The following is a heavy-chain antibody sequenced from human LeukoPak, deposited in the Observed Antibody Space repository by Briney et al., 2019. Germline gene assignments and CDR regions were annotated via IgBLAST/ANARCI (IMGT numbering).Heavy chain of an antibody. CDR3: ARRSAAAGIDAFDI. CDR2: MGTGDDT. V-gene: IGHV3-13*01. CDR1: GFTLSNYD. D-gene: IGHD6-13*01. Sequence: GGSLRLSCAASGFTLSNYDMHWVRQPTGKGLEWVSSMGTGDDTYFSGSVKGRFTGVRENAKNTVYLQMNSLRAGDTAMYYCARRSAAAGIDAFDIWGQGTMVIVSS. J-gene: IGHJ3*02.